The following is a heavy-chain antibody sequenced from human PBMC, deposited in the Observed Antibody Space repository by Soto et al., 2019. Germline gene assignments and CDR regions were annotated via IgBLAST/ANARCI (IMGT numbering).Heavy chain of an antibody. CDR1: GFTFDNYA. J-gene: IGHJ4*02. D-gene: IGHD2-15*01. V-gene: IGHV3-7*01. CDR3: ATMTQMTSLRK. Sequence: SGGSLRLSCAASGFTFDNYAMHWVRQAPGKGLEWVANIKQGGSEQVYEDSVRGRFTISRDDANNFLYLEMNGLRVEDTGLYFCATMTQMTSLRKWGRGTQVTVSS. CDR2: IKQGGSEQ.